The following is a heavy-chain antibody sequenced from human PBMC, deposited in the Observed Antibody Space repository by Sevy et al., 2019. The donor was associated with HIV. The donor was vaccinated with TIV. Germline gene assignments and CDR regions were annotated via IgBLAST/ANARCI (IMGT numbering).Heavy chain of an antibody. D-gene: IGHD5-12*01. CDR3: ARETISGYNL. J-gene: IGHJ4*02. CDR2: IYSGGNT. CDR1: GFIFSSYV. V-gene: IGHV3-53*01. Sequence: GGSLRLSCAASGFIFSSYVMTWVRQAPGKGLEWVSAIYSGGNTYYADSVKGRFTISRDNSKNTVYLQINSLRAEDTAVYYCARETISGYNLWGQGTLVTVSS.